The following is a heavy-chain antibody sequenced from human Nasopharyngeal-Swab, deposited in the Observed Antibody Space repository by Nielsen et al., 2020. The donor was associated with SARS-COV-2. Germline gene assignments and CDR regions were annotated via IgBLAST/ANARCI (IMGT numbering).Heavy chain of an antibody. Sequence: SLKISCAASGFTFSSYAMHWVRQAPGKGLEWVAGISYDGSNKYYADSVKGRFTISRDNSKNTLYLQMNSLRAEDTAVYCCAREPRWELPRGYYGMDVWGQGTTVTVSS. CDR1: GFTFSSYA. D-gene: IGHD1-26*01. J-gene: IGHJ6*02. V-gene: IGHV3-30-3*01. CDR3: AREPRWELPRGYYGMDV. CDR2: ISYDGSNK.